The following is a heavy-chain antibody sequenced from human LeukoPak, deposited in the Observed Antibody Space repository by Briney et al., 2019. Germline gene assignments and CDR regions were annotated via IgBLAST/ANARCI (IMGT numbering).Heavy chain of an antibody. J-gene: IGHJ4*02. Sequence: GGSLRLSCAASGFTFRSYAMSWVRQAPGKGLEWVSYISSSGSTIYYADSVKGRFTISRDNAKNSLYLQMNSLRAEDTAVYYCARDQILWFGELPSFDHWGQGTLVTVSS. V-gene: IGHV3-48*04. CDR3: ARDQILWFGELPSFDH. CDR2: ISSSGSTI. D-gene: IGHD3-10*01. CDR1: GFTFRSYA.